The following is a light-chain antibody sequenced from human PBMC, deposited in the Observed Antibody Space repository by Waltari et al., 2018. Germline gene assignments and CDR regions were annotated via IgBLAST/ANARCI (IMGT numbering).Light chain of an antibody. J-gene: IGKJ1*01. CDR3: QKYDFLPAT. Sequence: ETVLTRSPGTLSLSQGERATHSCRASQGLGKYLAWYQQRPGQAPRLLLYHQSIRATGIPDRFSGSGYGTDFSLTISRLEPEDFAVYYCQKYDFLPATFGQGTTVEIK. V-gene: IGKV3-20*01. CDR2: HQS. CDR1: QGLGKY.